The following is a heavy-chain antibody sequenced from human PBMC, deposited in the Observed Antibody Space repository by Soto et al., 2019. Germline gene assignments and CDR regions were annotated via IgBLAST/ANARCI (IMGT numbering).Heavy chain of an antibody. D-gene: IGHD2-15*01. CDR2: IYYSGST. Sequence: SETLSLTCTVSGGSISSYYWSWIRQPPGKGLEWIGYIYYSGSTNYNPSLKSRVTISVDTSKNQFSLKLSSVTAADTAVYYCARHVGYCSGGSCYTDDAFDIWGQGTMVTVSS. CDR3: ARHVGYCSGGSCYTDDAFDI. CDR1: GGSISSYY. V-gene: IGHV4-59*08. J-gene: IGHJ3*02.